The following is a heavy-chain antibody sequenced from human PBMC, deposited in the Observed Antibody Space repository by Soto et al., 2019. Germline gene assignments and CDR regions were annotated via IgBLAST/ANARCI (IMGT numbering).Heavy chain of an antibody. CDR1: GITFSSNW. V-gene: IGHV3-74*01. J-gene: IGHJ6*02. Sequence: GGSLRLSCAASGITFSSNWMHWVRQAPGKGLVWVSRINGAGSSTNYADSVKGRFTISRDNSKNTLYLQMNSLRAEDTAVYYCAKDRAVVTAIHHYYYYGMDVWGQGTTVTVSS. D-gene: IGHD2-21*02. CDR3: AKDRAVVTAIHHYYYYGMDV. CDR2: INGAGSST.